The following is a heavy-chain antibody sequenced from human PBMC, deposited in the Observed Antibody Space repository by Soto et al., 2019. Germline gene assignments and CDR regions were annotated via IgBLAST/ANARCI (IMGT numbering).Heavy chain of an antibody. V-gene: IGHV3-66*01. Sequence: GGSPRLSCAASGFTVSSTYMSWVRQAPGKGLEWVSLIYSGGSTYYADSAKGRFTISRDNSKNTLYLQMNSLRAEDTAVYYCAKKVGLRYFDWSRYYFDYWGQGTLVTVSS. D-gene: IGHD3-9*01. CDR1: GFTVSSTY. CDR2: IYSGGST. J-gene: IGHJ4*02. CDR3: AKKVGLRYFDWSRYYFDY.